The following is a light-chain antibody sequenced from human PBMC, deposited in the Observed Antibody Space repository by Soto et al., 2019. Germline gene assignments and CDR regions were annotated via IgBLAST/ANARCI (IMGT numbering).Light chain of an antibody. J-gene: IGLJ1*01. CDR2: DVS. V-gene: IGLV2-11*01. CDR1: NSDVGGYNY. CDR3: YSHAGSYTFV. Sequence: QSALTQPRPVSGSPGQSVTISCTGTNSDVGGYNYVSWYQQHPGKAPKLMIYDVSKRPSGVPYRFSGSKSGNTASLTISGLQAEDEADYYCYSHAGSYTFVFGTGTKVTVL.